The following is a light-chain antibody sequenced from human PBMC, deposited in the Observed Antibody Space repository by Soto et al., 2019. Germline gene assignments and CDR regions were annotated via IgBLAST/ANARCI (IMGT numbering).Light chain of an antibody. J-gene: IGKJ1*01. Sequence: IVMTQYPANLSVSPGERATLSCRASQSVSSRYLAWYQQKPGQAPRLIIYGASSRATGIPDRFSGSVSGTDVTLTISRLETEDGAVYYCQQYGSSTWTFGQGTKVDIK. CDR1: QSVSSRY. CDR3: QQYGSSTWT. CDR2: GAS. V-gene: IGKV3-20*01.